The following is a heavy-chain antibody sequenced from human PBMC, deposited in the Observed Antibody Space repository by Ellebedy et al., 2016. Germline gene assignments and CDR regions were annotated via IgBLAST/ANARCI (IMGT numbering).Heavy chain of an antibody. CDR3: AKSVYYGMDV. CDR1: GFTFSSYG. CDR2: ISYDGSNK. J-gene: IGHJ6*02. V-gene: IGHV3-30*18. Sequence: GESLKISXAASGFTFSSYGMHWVRQAPGKGLEWVAVISYDGSNKYYADSVKGRFTISRDNSKNTLYLQMNSLRAEDTAVYYCAKSVYYGMDVWGQGTTVTVSS.